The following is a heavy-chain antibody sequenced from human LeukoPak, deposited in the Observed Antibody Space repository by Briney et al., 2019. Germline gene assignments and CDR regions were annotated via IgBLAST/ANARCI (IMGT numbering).Heavy chain of an antibody. CDR2: ISGSGGST. CDR3: AKVAPDILTSSESEAH. D-gene: IGHD3-9*01. CDR1: GFTFSDYY. Sequence: LPGGSLRLSCAASGFTFSDYYMSWIRQAPGKGLEWVSAISGSGGSTYYADSVKGRFTISRDNSKNTLYLQMNSLRAEDTAVYYCAKVAPDILTSSESEAHWGQGTLVTVSS. J-gene: IGHJ4*02. V-gene: IGHV3-23*01.